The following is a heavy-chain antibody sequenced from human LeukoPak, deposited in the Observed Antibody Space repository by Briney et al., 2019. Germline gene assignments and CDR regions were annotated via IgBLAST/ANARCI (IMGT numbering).Heavy chain of an antibody. Sequence: SGGSLGLSCAASGFTFSSYSMNWVRQAPGKGLEWVSAISGSGGSTYYADSVKGRFTISRDNSKNTLYLQMNSLRAEDTAVYYCAKGPVGAMRYYFDYWGQGTLVTVSS. D-gene: IGHD1-26*01. J-gene: IGHJ4*02. CDR1: GFTFSSYS. CDR2: ISGSGGST. CDR3: AKGPVGAMRYYFDY. V-gene: IGHV3-23*01.